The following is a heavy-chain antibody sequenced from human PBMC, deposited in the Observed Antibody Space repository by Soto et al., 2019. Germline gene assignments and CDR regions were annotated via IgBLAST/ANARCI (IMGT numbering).Heavy chain of an antibody. CDR3: ARLGGFYQSLDS. D-gene: IGHD3-22*01. CDR2: IYYTGTT. CDR1: GGSISSYY. Sequence: QVHLQESGPGLVKPSETLSLTCTVSGGSISSYYWSWIRQPPGKGLEWIGYIYYTGTTTYNPSIKSRVTISVDSSNHQFSLNLTSVSAADTAVYYCARLGGFYQSLDSWGQGTLVTVSS. J-gene: IGHJ5*01. V-gene: IGHV4-59*08.